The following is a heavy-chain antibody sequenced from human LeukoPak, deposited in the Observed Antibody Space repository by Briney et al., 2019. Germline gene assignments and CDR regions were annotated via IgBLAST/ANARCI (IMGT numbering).Heavy chain of an antibody. Sequence: ASVKVSCKASGYTFTSYGISWVRQAPGQGLEWMGWISAYNGNTNYAQKLQGRVTMTTDTSTSTAYMELRSLRSDDTAVYYCARALKTVHYYGSGNWFDPWGQGTLVTVSS. J-gene: IGHJ5*02. CDR1: GYTFTSYG. D-gene: IGHD3-10*01. CDR2: ISAYNGNT. V-gene: IGHV1-18*01. CDR3: ARALKTVHYYGSGNWFDP.